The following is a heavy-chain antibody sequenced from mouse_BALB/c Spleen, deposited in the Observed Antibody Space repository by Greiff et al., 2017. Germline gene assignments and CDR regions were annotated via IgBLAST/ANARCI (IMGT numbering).Heavy chain of an antibody. V-gene: IGHV1-55*01. Sequence: VQLQQPGAELVKPGTSVKLSCKASGYNFTSYWINWVKLRPGQGLEWIGDIYPGSGSTNYNEKFKSKATLTVDTSSSTAYMQLSSLASEDSALYYCARDYYGSSYFDYWGQGTTLTVSS. J-gene: IGHJ2*01. CDR1: GYNFTSYW. D-gene: IGHD1-1*01. CDR3: ARDYYGSSYFDY. CDR2: IYPGSGST.